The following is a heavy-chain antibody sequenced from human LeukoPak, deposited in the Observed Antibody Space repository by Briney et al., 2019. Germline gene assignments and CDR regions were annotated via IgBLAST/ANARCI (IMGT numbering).Heavy chain of an antibody. Sequence: PSETLSLTCTVSGASISSGSYYWSWIRQPAGEGLQWIGRIHTRGSMNYHPSLQGRLTISQDPSKNQFSLRLTSVAAADTAVYYCARARPDGYNYYFDYWGQGTLVTVSS. CDR1: GASISSGSYY. D-gene: IGHD5-24*01. J-gene: IGHJ4*02. V-gene: IGHV4-61*02. CDR3: ARARPDGYNYYFDY. CDR2: IHTRGSM.